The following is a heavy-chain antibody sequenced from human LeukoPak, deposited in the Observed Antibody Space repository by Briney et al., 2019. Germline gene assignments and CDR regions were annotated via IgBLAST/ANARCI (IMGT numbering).Heavy chain of an antibody. J-gene: IGHJ1*01. CDR1: GFTFSSYA. V-gene: IGHV3-30-3*01. CDR2: ISYDGSNK. D-gene: IGHD5-18*01. CDR3: AKGPPDTVQYFQH. Sequence: TGRSLRLSCAASGFTFSSYAMHWVRQAPGKGLEWVAVISYDGSNKYYADSVKGRFTISRDNSKNTLYLQMNSLKPEDTAVYYCAKGPPDTVQYFQHWGQGTLVTVSS.